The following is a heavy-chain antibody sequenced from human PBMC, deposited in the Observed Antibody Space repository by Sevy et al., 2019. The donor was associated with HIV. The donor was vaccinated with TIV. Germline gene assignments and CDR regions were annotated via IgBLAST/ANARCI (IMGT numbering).Heavy chain of an antibody. CDR2: ISSDGSKK. CDR1: GFNFNPYA. V-gene: IGHV3-33*03. Sequence: GGSLRLSCAASGFNFNPYAMHWVRQAPGKGLEWVATISSDGSKKDYADSVKGRFTISTDKSKNTMNLQMNSLRVDDTAVYYCAKDGYYYDSTARDWFDPWGQGTLVTVSS. J-gene: IGHJ5*02. D-gene: IGHD3-22*01. CDR3: AKDGYYYDSTARDWFDP.